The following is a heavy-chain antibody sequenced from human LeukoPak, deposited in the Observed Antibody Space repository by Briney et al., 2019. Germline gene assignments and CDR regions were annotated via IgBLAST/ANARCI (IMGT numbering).Heavy chain of an antibody. CDR1: GFTVSSNY. CDR3: VRVLDSGNSWYFFDL. D-gene: IGHD1-1*01. J-gene: IGHJ4*02. CDR2: IYSGSST. Sequence: GGSLRLSCAASGFTVSSNYMNWVRQAPGKGLEWVSLIYSGSSTNYADSVKGRFTISRDNSKNTLYLQMNSLRVEDTAVYYCVRVLDSGNSWYFFDLWGQGIRVVVS. V-gene: IGHV3-53*01.